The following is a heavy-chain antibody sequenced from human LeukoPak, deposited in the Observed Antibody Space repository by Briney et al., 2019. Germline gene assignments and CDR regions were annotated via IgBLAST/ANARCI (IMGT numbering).Heavy chain of an antibody. Sequence: SETLSLTCAVYGGSFSGYYWSWIRQPPGKGLGWIGEINHSGRTIYNPSLTSRVTISVDTSKNQFSLKLNSVTAADTAVYYCARDIGGAGYWGQGTLVTVSS. J-gene: IGHJ4*02. CDR2: INHSGRT. V-gene: IGHV4-34*01. CDR3: ARDIGGAGY. CDR1: GGSFSGYY. D-gene: IGHD6-19*01.